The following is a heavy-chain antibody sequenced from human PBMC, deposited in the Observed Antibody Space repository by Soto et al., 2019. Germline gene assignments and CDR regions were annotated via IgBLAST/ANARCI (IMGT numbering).Heavy chain of an antibody. CDR1: GFTFSSYA. CDR2: ISYDGSNK. V-gene: IGHV3-30-3*01. Sequence: QVQLVESGGGVVQPGRSLRLSCAASGFTFSSYAMHWVRQAPGKGLEWVAVISYDGSNKYYADSVKGRFTISRDNSKNTLELQMNSLRAEDTAVYYCARDDYGDPCDYWGQGTLVTVSS. J-gene: IGHJ4*02. D-gene: IGHD4-17*01. CDR3: ARDDYGDPCDY.